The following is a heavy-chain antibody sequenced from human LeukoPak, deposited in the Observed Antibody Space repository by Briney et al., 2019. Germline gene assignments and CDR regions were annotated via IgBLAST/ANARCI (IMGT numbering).Heavy chain of an antibody. J-gene: IGHJ4*02. CDR1: GFTFSSYA. Sequence: GGSLRLSCAASGFTFSSYAMNWVRQAPGEGLEWVSGMSGSGVSPYYADSVKGRFTMSRDNSKNTLYLQMNSLRAEDTAVYYCAKANSPYYYDSSGYSTFDYWGKGTLVTVSS. CDR2: MSGSGVSP. V-gene: IGHV3-23*01. D-gene: IGHD3-22*01. CDR3: AKANSPYYYDSSGYSTFDY.